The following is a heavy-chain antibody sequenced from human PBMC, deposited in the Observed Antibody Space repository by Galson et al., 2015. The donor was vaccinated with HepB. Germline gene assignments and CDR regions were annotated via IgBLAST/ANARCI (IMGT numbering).Heavy chain of an antibody. V-gene: IGHV1-69*13. J-gene: IGHJ4*02. Sequence: SVKVSCKASGGTFSSYAISWVRQAPGQGLEWMGGIIPIFGTANYAQKFQGRVTITADESTSTAYMELSSLRSEDTAVYYCARRYSTEYCGGDCFGFDYWGQGTLVTVSS. CDR3: ARRYSTEYCGGDCFGFDY. CDR1: GGTFSSYA. CDR2: IIPIFGTA. D-gene: IGHD2-21*02.